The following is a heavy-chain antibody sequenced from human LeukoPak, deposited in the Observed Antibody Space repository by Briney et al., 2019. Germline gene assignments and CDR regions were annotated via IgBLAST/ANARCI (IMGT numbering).Heavy chain of an antibody. Sequence: GGSLRLSCAASGFTFSSYSMNWVRQAPGKGLEWVAFIQYDGSYKFYADSVQGRFSISRDNSKNTLFLQMNSLRVQDTAIYYCAKTSDQLLYSKFDFWGQGTLVTVSS. CDR1: GFTFSSYS. D-gene: IGHD2-2*02. V-gene: IGHV3-30*02. CDR3: AKTSDQLLYSKFDF. J-gene: IGHJ4*02. CDR2: IQYDGSYK.